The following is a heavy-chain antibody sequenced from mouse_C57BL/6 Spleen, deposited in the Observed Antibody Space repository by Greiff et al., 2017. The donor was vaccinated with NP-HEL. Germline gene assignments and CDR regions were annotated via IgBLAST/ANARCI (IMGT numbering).Heavy chain of an antibody. V-gene: IGHV1-82*01. CDR1: GYAFSSSW. J-gene: IGHJ3*01. CDR2: IYPGDGDT. CDR3: ARSEDSNYPWFAY. D-gene: IGHD2-5*01. Sequence: VQLQQSGPELVKPGASVKISCKASGYAFSSSWMNWVKQRPGKGLEWIGRIYPGDGDTNYNGKFKGKATLTADKSSSTAYMQLSSLTSEDSAVYFCARSEDSNYPWFAYWGQGTLVTVSA.